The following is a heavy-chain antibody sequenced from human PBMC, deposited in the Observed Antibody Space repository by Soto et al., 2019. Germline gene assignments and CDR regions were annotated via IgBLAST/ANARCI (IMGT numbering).Heavy chain of an antibody. V-gene: IGHV1-69*13. Sequence: SVKVSCKASGGTFSSYAISWVRQAPGLGLEWVGGIIPIFGTANYAQKFQGRVTITADESTSTSYMEVNNLRSEDTAVYYCAKVRYSSPMGYYYGMDVWGQGTTVTVSS. D-gene: IGHD6-19*01. CDR2: IIPIFGTA. CDR1: GGTFSSYA. CDR3: AKVRYSSPMGYYYGMDV. J-gene: IGHJ6*02.